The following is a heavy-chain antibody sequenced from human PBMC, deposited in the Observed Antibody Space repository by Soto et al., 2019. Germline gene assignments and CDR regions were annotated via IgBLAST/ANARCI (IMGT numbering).Heavy chain of an antibody. V-gene: IGHV4-30-4*01. D-gene: IGHD1-7*01. CDR3: VRDPPRLGLTGTNLDGMDV. J-gene: IGHJ6*02. CDR2: ISDSGST. Sequence: PSETLSLTCTVSGGSISSGDYYWSWIRQPPGKGLEWIGCISDSGSTYYNPSLKSRVTISVDTSKNQFSLKLSSVTAADTAVYYCVRDPPRLGLTGTNLDGMDVWGQGTTVTVSS. CDR1: GGSISSGDYY.